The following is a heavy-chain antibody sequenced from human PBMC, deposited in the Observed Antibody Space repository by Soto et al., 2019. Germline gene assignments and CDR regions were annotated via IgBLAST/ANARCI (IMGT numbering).Heavy chain of an antibody. V-gene: IGHV1-69*13. CDR3: ARGPEARRFIALGY. J-gene: IGHJ4*02. CDR2: IIPIFGTA. Sequence: ASVKVSCKASGGTFSSYAISWVRQAPGQGLEWMGGIIPIFGTANYAQKFQGRVTITADESTSTAYMELSSLRSEDTAVYYCARGPEARRFIALGYWGQGTLVTVSS. D-gene: IGHD6-6*01. CDR1: GGTFSSYA.